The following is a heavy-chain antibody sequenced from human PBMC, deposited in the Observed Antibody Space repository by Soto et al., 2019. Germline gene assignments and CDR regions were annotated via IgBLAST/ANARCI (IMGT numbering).Heavy chain of an antibody. CDR2: IKPDGSEK. V-gene: IGHV3-7*01. Sequence: PGGSLRLSCAASGFTFSSYSMNWVRQAPGKGLEWVANIKPDGSEKWYVDSLKGRFTISRDNSKNTLYLQMNSLRTEDTAVYYCGKYSGSYPEYWGQGALVTVSS. CDR1: GFTFSSYS. J-gene: IGHJ4*02. D-gene: IGHD1-26*01. CDR3: GKYSGSYPEY.